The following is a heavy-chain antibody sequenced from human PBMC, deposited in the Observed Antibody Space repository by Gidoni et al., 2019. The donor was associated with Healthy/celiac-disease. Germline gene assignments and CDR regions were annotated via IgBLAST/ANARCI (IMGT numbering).Heavy chain of an antibody. Sequence: QLQLVESGGGVVQPGRSLRLSCAASGFTFSSYGMHWVRQAPGKGLEWVAVIWYDGSNKYYADSVKGRFTISRDNSKNTLYLQMNSLRAEDTAVYYCARGSGDYVPLVDYWGQGTLVTVSS. CDR1: GFTFSSYG. CDR3: ARGSGDYVPLVDY. D-gene: IGHD2-21*02. J-gene: IGHJ4*02. CDR2: IWYDGSNK. V-gene: IGHV3-33*01.